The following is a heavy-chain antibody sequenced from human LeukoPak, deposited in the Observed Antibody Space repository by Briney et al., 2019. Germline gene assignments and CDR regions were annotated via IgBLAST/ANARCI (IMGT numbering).Heavy chain of an antibody. CDR3: AKDALYYYYDSSGYRDY. V-gene: IGHV1-24*01. Sequence: ASVKVSCKVSGYTLTELSMHWVRQAPGKGLEWMGGFDPEDGETIYAQKFQGRVTMTEDTSTDTAYMELSSLRSEDTAVYYCAKDALYYYYDSSGYRDYWGQGTLVTVSS. D-gene: IGHD3-22*01. J-gene: IGHJ4*02. CDR2: FDPEDGET. CDR1: GYTLTELS.